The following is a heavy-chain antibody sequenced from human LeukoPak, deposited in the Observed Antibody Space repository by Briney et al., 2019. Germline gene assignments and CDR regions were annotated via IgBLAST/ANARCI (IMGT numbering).Heavy chain of an antibody. CDR2: IYYSGST. CDR1: GGSIGSGGYY. Sequence: SETLSLTCTVSGGSIGSGGYYWSWIRQHPGKGLEWIGYIYYSGSTYYNPSLKSRVTISVDTSKKQLSLMLRSVTAADTAVYYCARDIYGSGHGWFDTWGQGRLVTVSS. CDR3: ARDIYGSGHGWFDT. J-gene: IGHJ5*02. D-gene: IGHD3-10*01. V-gene: IGHV4-31*03.